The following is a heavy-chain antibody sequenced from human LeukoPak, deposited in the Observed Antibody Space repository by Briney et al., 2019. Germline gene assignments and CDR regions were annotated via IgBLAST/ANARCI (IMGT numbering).Heavy chain of an antibody. CDR3: ARLDCSSTSCYRPDAFDI. Sequence: SETLSLTCTVSGGSISSGVYYWSWIRQPPGEGLEWIGYIYYSGSTNYNPSLKSRVTISVDTSKNQFSLKLSSVTAADTAVYYCARLDCSSTSCYRPDAFDIWGQGTMVTVSS. CDR2: IYYSGST. D-gene: IGHD2-2*01. CDR1: GGSISSGVYY. V-gene: IGHV4-61*08. J-gene: IGHJ3*02.